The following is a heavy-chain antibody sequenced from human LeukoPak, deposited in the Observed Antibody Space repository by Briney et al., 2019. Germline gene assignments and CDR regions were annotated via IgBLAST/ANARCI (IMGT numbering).Heavy chain of an antibody. CDR2: INSGGTVT. CDR3: ARGITSGQYIKGDGYSDY. J-gene: IGHJ4*02. D-gene: IGHD3-3*01. Sequence: PGGSLRLSCAASGFTFSDFWMHWVRQAPGKGLVGVSRINSGGTVTNYADSVKGRLTISRDNAKNTLYLQMNSLRAEDTAVYYCARGITSGQYIKGDGYSDYWGQGTLVTVSS. CDR1: GFTFSDFW. V-gene: IGHV3-74*01.